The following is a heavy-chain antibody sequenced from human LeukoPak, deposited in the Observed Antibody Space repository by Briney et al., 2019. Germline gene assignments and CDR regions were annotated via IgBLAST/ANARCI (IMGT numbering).Heavy chain of an antibody. J-gene: IGHJ3*02. V-gene: IGHV3-23*01. D-gene: IGHD2-2*01. CDR1: GLTFSSYA. Sequence: GGSLRLSCAASGLTFSSYAMSWVRQAPGKGLEWVSTISGSGGSTYYADSVKGRFTISRDNSKNTLYLQMNSLRAEDTAVCYCAKNAQVVPAAMDAFDIWGQGTMVTVSS. CDR3: AKNAQVVPAAMDAFDI. CDR2: ISGSGGST.